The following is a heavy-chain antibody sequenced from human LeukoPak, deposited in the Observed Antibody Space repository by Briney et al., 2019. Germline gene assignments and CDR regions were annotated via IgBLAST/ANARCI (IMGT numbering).Heavy chain of an antibody. CDR1: GYSISSGYY. V-gene: IGHV4-38-2*02. D-gene: IGHD3-10*01. CDR3: ARARVGSGSYSYFDY. J-gene: IGHJ4*02. Sequence: SETLSLTCTVSGYSISSGYYWGWIRQPPGKGLEWIGSIYHSGSTYYNPSLKSRVTMSVDTSKNQFSLKLSSVTAADTAVYYCARARVGSGSYSYFDYWGQGTLVTVSS. CDR2: IYHSGST.